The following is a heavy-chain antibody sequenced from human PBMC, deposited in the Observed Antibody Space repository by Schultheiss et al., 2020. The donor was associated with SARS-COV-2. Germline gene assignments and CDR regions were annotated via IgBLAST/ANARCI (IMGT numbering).Heavy chain of an antibody. Sequence: SETLSLTCTVSGGSISRYYWSWIRQPPGKGLEWIGYIYYSGSTNYNPSLKSRVTISVDTSKNQFSLKLSSVTAADTAVYYCARTFLSPEGGYYYGMDVWGQGTTVTVSS. CDR3: ARTFLSPEGGYYYGMDV. CDR1: GGSISRYY. J-gene: IGHJ6*02. CDR2: IYYSGST. V-gene: IGHV4-59*01. D-gene: IGHD1-14*01.